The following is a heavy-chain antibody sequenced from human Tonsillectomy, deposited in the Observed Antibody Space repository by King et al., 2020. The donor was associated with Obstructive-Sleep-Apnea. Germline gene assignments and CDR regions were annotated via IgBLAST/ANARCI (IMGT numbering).Heavy chain of an antibody. V-gene: IGHV3-23*04. D-gene: IGHD5-18*01. J-gene: IGHJ4*02. CDR3: AKDGGLETAMWYYFDY. CDR1: GFSFNSYA. CDR2: ISGSGGRT. Sequence: QLVQSGGGLAQPGNSLRLSCTASGFSFNSYAMSWVRQAPGKGLEWVSGISGSGGRTYYADSVKGRFTISRDNSKNTLYLQMNSLRAEDTAVYYCAKDGGLETAMWYYFDYWGPGTLVTVSS.